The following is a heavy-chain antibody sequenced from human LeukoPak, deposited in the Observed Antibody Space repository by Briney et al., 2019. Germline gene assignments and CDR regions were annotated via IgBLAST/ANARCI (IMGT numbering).Heavy chain of an antibody. CDR3: AKETGGYYDSSGSPV. CDR2: ISSSSSYI. D-gene: IGHD3-22*01. V-gene: IGHV3-21*04. Sequence: GGSLRLSCAASGFTFSSYSMNWVRQAPGKGLEWVSSISSSSSYIYYADSVKGRFTISRDNSKNTLYLQMNSLRAEDTAVYYCAKETGGYYDSSGSPVWGQGTLVTVSS. CDR1: GFTFSSYS. J-gene: IGHJ4*02.